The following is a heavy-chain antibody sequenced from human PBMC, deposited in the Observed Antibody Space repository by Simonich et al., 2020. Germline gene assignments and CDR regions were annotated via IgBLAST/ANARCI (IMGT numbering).Heavy chain of an antibody. V-gene: IGHV4-39*01. D-gene: IGHD6-13*01. J-gene: IGHJ3*02. CDR3: ARHAGFAFDI. CDR1: VGSISSCSYY. Sequence: QLQLQESGPGLVKPSETLSLTCTVSVGSISSCSYYWGWIRQPPGKGLEWIGSIYYSGRTYYNPSLKRRVTISVDTSKNQFSMKLSSVTAADTAVYYCARHAGFAFDIWGQGTMVTVSS. CDR2: IYYSGRT.